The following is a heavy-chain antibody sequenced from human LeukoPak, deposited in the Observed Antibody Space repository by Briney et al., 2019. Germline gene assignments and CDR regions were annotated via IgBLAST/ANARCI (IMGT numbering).Heavy chain of an antibody. J-gene: IGHJ4*02. CDR1: GGSFSGYY. Sequence: SETLSLTCAVYGGSFSGYYWSWIRQPPGKGLGWIGEINHSGSTNYNPSLQSRVTISVDTSKNQFSLKLSSVTAADTAVYYCARKGDFWSGYYTQHSPKFDYWGQGTLVTVSS. CDR3: ARKGDFWSGYYTQHSPKFDY. CDR2: INHSGST. V-gene: IGHV4-34*01. D-gene: IGHD3-3*01.